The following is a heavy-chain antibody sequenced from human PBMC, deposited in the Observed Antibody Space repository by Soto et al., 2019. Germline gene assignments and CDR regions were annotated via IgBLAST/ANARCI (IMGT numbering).Heavy chain of an antibody. V-gene: IGHV4-34*01. CDR1: GGSFSGYY. CDR3: ALKYYSTRESNSTNHWFDP. D-gene: IGHD4-4*01. Sequence: SETLSLTCAVYGGSFSGYYWSWIRQPPGKGLEWIGEINHSGSTNYNPSLKSRVTISVDTSKNQFSLKLSSVTAADTAVYYCALKYYSTRESNSTNHWFDPWGQETLVTVSS. CDR2: INHSGST. J-gene: IGHJ5*02.